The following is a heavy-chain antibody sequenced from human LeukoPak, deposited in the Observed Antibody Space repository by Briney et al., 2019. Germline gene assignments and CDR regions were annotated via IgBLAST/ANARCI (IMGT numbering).Heavy chain of an antibody. J-gene: IGHJ3*02. Sequence: PGGSLRLSCAASGFTFSNYWMTWVRQAPGKGLEWVANINRDGSERYYVDSVKGRFTISRDDAKSSLYLQMNSLRAEDTAVYYCARDGLSAFDIWGQGTMVTVSS. CDR2: INRDGSER. CDR3: ARDGLSAFDI. CDR1: GFTFSNYW. V-gene: IGHV3-7*03. D-gene: IGHD6-19*01.